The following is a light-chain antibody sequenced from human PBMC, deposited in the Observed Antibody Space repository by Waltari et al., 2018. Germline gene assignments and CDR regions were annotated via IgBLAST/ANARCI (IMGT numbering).Light chain of an antibody. V-gene: IGKV4-1*01. J-gene: IGKJ5*01. CDR1: QSVLNRSNSKNY. Sequence: DIVMTQSPDSLAVSLGERATINCKSSQSVLNRSNSKNYLVWYQQKEGQPPKVLIYWASTRESGVPERFSGSGSGTEFTLTISSLQAEDVAVYYCQQYYSTPITFGQGTRLEIK. CDR3: QQYYSTPIT. CDR2: WAS.